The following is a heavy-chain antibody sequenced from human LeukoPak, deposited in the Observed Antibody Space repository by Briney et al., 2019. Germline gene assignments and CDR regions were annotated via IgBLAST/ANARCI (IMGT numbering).Heavy chain of an antibody. J-gene: IGHJ4*02. CDR1: GGSINSHH. CDR2: IFNTGNT. CDR3: ASRPADTTWYGVFDY. V-gene: IGHV4-59*11. Sequence: PSETLSLTCSVSGGSINSHHWSWIRQPPGKRLEWIGYIFNTGNTNYNPSLASRVTMSVDTSRAQFFLRLSPVTAADTAIYYCASRPADTTWYGVFDYWSRGTLVTVSS. D-gene: IGHD3-10*01.